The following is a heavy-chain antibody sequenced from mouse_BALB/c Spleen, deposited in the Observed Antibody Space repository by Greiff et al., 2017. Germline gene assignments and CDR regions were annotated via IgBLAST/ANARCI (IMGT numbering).Heavy chain of an antibody. CDR2: IRNKANGYTT. CDR1: GFTFTDYY. V-gene: IGHV7-3*02. CDR3: ARVLYGSHWYFDV. D-gene: IGHD1-1*01. Sequence: EVKVVESGGGLVQPGGSLRLSCATSGFTFTDYYMSWVRQPPGKALEWLGFIRNKANGYTTEYSASVKGRFTISRDNSQSILYLQMNTLRAEDSATYYCARVLYGSHWYFDVWGAGTTVTVSS. J-gene: IGHJ1*01.